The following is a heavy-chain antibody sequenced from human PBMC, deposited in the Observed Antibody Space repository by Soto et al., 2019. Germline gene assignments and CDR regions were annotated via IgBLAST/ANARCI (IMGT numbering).Heavy chain of an antibody. J-gene: IGHJ5*02. Sequence: QVQLQESGPGLVKPSETLSLTCAVSGDSISSRNWWSWVRQTPGKGLEYIGEIHHSGSTNYNPSLKIRDTMSVDKSQNQFSLHLNSVTAADTAIYYCARRKLEMMYVGWFDPWGQGTLVTVSS. V-gene: IGHV4-4*02. CDR2: IHHSGST. CDR3: ARRKLEMMYVGWFDP. D-gene: IGHD2-8*01. CDR1: GDSISSRNW.